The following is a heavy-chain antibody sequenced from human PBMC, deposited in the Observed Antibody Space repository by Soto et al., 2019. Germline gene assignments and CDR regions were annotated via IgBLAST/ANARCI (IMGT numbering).Heavy chain of an antibody. CDR3: ARVDGYLFFFDN. CDR1: GAAINSYY. CDR2: IYYTGST. D-gene: IGHD3-22*01. J-gene: IGHJ4*02. Sequence: PSETLSLTCTVSGAAINSYYWTWIRQAPGMGLEWIGYIYYTGSTNYNPSLESRVTVSVDRSRNQFSLELRSVTAADTAVYYCARVDGYLFFFDNWGQGTQVTVSS. V-gene: IGHV4-59*01.